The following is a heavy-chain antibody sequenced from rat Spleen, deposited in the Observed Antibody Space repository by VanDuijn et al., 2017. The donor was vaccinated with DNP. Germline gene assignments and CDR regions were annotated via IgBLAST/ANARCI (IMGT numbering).Heavy chain of an antibody. J-gene: IGHJ3*01. CDR2: ISPSGGST. CDR1: GFTFSNYG. Sequence: EVQLVESGGDLVQPGRSLKLSCAVSGFTFSNYGMHWIRQAPTKGLEWVASISPSGGSTYYRDSVKGRFTISRDNAKRTLYLQMDSLRSEDTATYYCATGPITTFAYWGQGTLVTVSS. V-gene: IGHV5-19*01. CDR3: ATGPITTFAY. D-gene: IGHD1-10*01.